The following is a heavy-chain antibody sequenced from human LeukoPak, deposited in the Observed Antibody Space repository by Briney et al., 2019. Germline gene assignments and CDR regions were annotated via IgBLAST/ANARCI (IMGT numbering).Heavy chain of an antibody. CDR2: IKPNSGGT. J-gene: IGHJ4*02. CDR3: ARGTPGSYLGY. CDR1: GYTFTGYY. V-gene: IGHV1-2*04. D-gene: IGHD3-16*02. Sequence: ASVKVSCKASGYTFTGYYMHWVRQAPGQGLEWMGWIKPNSGGTNYAQKFQGWVTLTRDTSINTTYMELSRLASDVTAVYFCARGTPGSYLGYWGQGTLVTVSS.